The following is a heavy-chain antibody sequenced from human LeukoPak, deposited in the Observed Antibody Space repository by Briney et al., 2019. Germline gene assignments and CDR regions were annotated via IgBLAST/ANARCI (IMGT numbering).Heavy chain of an antibody. Sequence: GASVKVSCKASGDSFSTYAISWVRQAPGQGLECMGGIFPMFETANYAQRFQGRLTITADIATSTAYMDLSSLRSEDTAVYYCARGVTSYGTRLTYWGQGTLVTVSS. D-gene: IGHD3-16*01. J-gene: IGHJ4*02. CDR1: GDSFSTYA. V-gene: IGHV1-69*06. CDR2: IFPMFETA. CDR3: ARGVTSYGTRLTY.